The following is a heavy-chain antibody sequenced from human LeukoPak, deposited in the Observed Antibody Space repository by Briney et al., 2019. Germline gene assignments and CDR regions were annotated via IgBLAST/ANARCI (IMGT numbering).Heavy chain of an antibody. J-gene: IGHJ4*02. Sequence: PSETLSLTCAVYGGSFSGYYWSWIRQPPGKGLEWIGEINHSGSTNYNPSLKSRVTISVDTSKNQFSLKLSSVTAADTAVYYCARDPRMGGHEMSSHSSSYFDSWGQGTLVTVSS. CDR1: GGSFSGYY. V-gene: IGHV4-34*01. CDR3: ARDPRMGGHEMSSHSSSYFDS. CDR2: INHSGST. D-gene: IGHD2-15*01.